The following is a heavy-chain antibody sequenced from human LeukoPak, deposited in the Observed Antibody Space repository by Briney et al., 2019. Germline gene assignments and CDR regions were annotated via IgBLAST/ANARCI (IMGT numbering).Heavy chain of an antibody. D-gene: IGHD6-19*01. Sequence: TGESLKISCKGSGYSFTSYWIGWVLQMPGKGLEWMGIIYSGDSDTRYSPSFQGQVTISADKSISTAYLQWSSLKASDTAMYYCARLIAVAANWFDPWGQGTLVTVSS. CDR3: ARLIAVAANWFDP. J-gene: IGHJ5*02. V-gene: IGHV5-51*01. CDR1: GYSFTSYW. CDR2: IYSGDSDT.